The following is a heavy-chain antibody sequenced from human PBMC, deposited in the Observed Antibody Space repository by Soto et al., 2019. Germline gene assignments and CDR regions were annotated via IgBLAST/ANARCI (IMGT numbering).Heavy chain of an antibody. J-gene: IGHJ4*02. Sequence: EVQFVESGGGQVQPGGSLRLSCGASGFTFSNFHMNWVRQAPGKGLEWVSYISSSGSTTYYADSVKGRFTISRDNARNSLFLQMSSLRDEDTAVYYCARDAFDYDTTGYHSDYWGQGTLVTVSS. CDR1: GFTFSNFH. CDR3: ARDAFDYDTTGYHSDY. V-gene: IGHV3-48*02. CDR2: ISSSGSTT. D-gene: IGHD3-22*01.